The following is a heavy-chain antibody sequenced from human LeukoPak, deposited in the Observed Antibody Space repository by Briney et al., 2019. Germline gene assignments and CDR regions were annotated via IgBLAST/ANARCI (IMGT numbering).Heavy chain of an antibody. D-gene: IGHD4-23*01. CDR3: ARHGPDYGGFDY. J-gene: IGHJ4*02. CDR2: IYPVDSDS. CDR1: GYSFTTYW. V-gene: IGHV5-51*01. Sequence: GESLNISCKASGYSFTTYWIGWVRKMPGKGLKWMVIIYPVDSDSRYSPSFQGQVTMSADKSTSTAYLQWSSLKASDPAMYYFARHGPDYGGFDYWGQGTLVTVSS.